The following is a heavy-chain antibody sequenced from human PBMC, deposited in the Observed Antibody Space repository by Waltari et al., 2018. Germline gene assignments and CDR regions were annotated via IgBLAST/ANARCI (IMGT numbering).Heavy chain of an antibody. CDR3: ARATYSSGRGDFDY. CDR2: IWYDGSNK. V-gene: IGHV3-33*01. J-gene: IGHJ4*02. Sequence: QVQLVESGGGVVQPGRSLRLSCAASGLTFSSYGMPWVRQAPGKGLEWVAVIWYDGSNKYYADSVKGRFTISRDNSKNTLYLQMNSLRAEDTAVYYCARATYSSGRGDFDYWGQGTLVTVSS. CDR1: GLTFSSYG. D-gene: IGHD6-19*01.